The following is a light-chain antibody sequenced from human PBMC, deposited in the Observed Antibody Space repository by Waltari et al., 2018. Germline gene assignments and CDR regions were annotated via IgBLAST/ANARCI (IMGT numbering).Light chain of an antibody. CDR3: QQYNDWPLT. Sequence: EIVMTHSPATLSASPGERLTLSCRASQSVNSRLAWYQQKPGQAPTLLIYGASTRATCIPARFSGSGAATEFALTISSVQSEDFAVYYCQQYNDWPLTFGQGTKVEIK. V-gene: IGKV3-15*01. CDR2: GAS. CDR1: QSVNSR. J-gene: IGKJ1*01.